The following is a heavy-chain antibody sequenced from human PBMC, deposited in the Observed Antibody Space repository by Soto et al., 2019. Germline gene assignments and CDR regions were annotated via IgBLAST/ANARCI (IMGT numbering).Heavy chain of an antibody. CDR1: GGSISSSTYY. V-gene: IGHV4-39*01. CDR2: MYYSGGT. J-gene: IGHJ3*01. Sequence: QLQLQESGPGLVKPSETLSLTCTVSGGSISSSTYYWGWIRQPPGKGLEWIGSMYYSGGTYYNPSLKRRLTISVDTSNNQFSLKLSSVTAADTAVYYCARRVTWAFDVWGRGTMVTVSS. CDR3: ARRVTWAFDV.